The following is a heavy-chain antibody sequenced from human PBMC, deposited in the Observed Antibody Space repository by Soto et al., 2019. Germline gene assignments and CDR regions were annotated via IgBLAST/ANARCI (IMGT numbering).Heavy chain of an antibody. J-gene: IGHJ5*02. CDR3: VRHSGYSSNWGEFDP. CDR1: GGSFRISSYY. D-gene: IGHD5-18*01. CDR2: LYYSGTT. V-gene: IGHV4-39*01. Sequence: SEPLSLTCHVSGGSFRISSYYWGWIRQPPGKGLEWIGSLYYSGTTYYNPSLKSRVTISVDRTKNQFFLNLTSVTAADMAVYYCVRHSGYSSNWGEFDPWGQGTLVTSPQ.